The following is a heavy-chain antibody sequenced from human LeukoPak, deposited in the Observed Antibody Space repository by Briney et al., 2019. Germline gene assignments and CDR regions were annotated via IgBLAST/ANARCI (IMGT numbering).Heavy chain of an antibody. CDR3: ARDRNGYNYFDY. J-gene: IGHJ4*02. CDR1: GGSISSGGYS. Sequence: PSQTLSLTCAVSGGSISSGGYSWSWIRQPPGKGLEWIGYIYHSGSTYYNPSPKSRVTISVDRSKNQFSLKLSSVTAADTAVYYCARDRNGYNYFDYWGQGTLVTVSS. D-gene: IGHD5-24*01. V-gene: IGHV4-30-2*01. CDR2: IYHSGST.